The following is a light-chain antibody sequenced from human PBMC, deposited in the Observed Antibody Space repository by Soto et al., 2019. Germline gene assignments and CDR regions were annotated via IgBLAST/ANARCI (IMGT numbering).Light chain of an antibody. CDR3: QQRSKRPPIT. J-gene: IGKJ5*01. Sequence: EIVLTQSPGTLSLSPVERATLSCRASQSVSSDLAWYQQRPGQAPRLLIYDASNRASGIPARFSAGGSGTDFTLTISSLEPEDFAVYYCQQRSKRPPITFGQGTRLEIK. CDR1: QSVSSD. CDR2: DAS. V-gene: IGKV3-11*01.